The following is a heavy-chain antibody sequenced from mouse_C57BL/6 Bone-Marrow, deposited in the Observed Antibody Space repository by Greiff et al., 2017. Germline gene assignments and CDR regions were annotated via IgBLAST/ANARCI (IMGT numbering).Heavy chain of an antibody. CDR3: ARSGGCGTWFAY. V-gene: IGHV1-26*01. Sequence: EVKLQQSGPELVKPGASVKISCKASGYTFTDYYMNWVKQSHGKSLEWIGDINPNNGGTSYNQKFKGKATLTVDKSSSTAYMELRSLTSEDSAVYYGARSGGCGTWFAYWGQGTLVTVSA. J-gene: IGHJ3*01. CDR2: INPNNGGT. CDR1: GYTFTDYY.